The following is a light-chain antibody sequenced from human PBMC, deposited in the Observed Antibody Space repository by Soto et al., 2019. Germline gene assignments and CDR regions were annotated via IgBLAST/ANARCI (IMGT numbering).Light chain of an antibody. CDR3: QQYYSYPPT. CDR1: QGISSY. Sequence: AIRMTQSPSSFSASTGDRVTITCRASQGISSYLVWYQQKPGKAPKLLIYAASTLQIGVPSRFSGSGSGTDFTLTISCLQSEDFATYYCQQYYSYPPTFGQGTKVEIK. CDR2: AAS. V-gene: IGKV1-8*01. J-gene: IGKJ1*01.